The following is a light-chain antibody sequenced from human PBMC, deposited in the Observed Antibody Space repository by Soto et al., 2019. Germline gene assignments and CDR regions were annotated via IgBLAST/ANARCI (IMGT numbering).Light chain of an antibody. CDR1: TGAVTSGHY. CDR3: LLSYSGARVRV. V-gene: IGLV7-46*01. J-gene: IGLJ1*01. CDR2: DTS. Sequence: QAVVTQEASLTVSPGGTVTLTCGSSTGAVTSGHYPYWFQQKPGQAPRTLIYDTSNKHSWTPARFSGSLLGGKAALTLSGAQPEVEAEYYCLLSYSGARVRVFGTGTKVTVL.